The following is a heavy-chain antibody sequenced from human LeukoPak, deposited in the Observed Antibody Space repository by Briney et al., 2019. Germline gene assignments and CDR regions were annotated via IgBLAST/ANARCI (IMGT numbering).Heavy chain of an antibody. V-gene: IGHV1-2*02. CDR1: GYSITGSY. D-gene: IGHD3-22*01. Sequence: ASVKVSCTASGYSITGSYLYWGCQAPGQGLEWMGWINPNSGGTKYPQTFQGRVAMTRDTSITTAYMELSRLTSDDKAVYYCARGGDSSSYYWAVGYFDLWGRGTLVTVSS. CDR3: ARGGDSSSYYWAVGYFDL. J-gene: IGHJ2*01. CDR2: INPNSGGT.